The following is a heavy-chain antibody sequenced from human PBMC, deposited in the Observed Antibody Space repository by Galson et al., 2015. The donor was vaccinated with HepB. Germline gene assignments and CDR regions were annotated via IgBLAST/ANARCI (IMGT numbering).Heavy chain of an antibody. CDR3: ARGPHDYGDRSPLYNWFDP. J-gene: IGHJ5*02. V-gene: IGHV1-8*01. CDR2: MNPDSGNT. D-gene: IGHD4-17*01. CDR1: GYTFISHD. Sequence: QSGAEVKKPGASVKVSCKTSGYTFISHDINWVRQAPGQGLEWMGWMNPDSGNTGYAQKFQGRVTITRDTSASTAYMELSSLRSEDTAVYYCARGPHDYGDRSPLYNWFDPWGQGTLVTVSS.